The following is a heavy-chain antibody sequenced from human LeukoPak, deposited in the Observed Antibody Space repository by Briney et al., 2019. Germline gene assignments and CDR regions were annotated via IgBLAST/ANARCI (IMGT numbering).Heavy chain of an antibody. CDR2: IYNRGST. D-gene: IGHD2-15*01. CDR3: ARRRRMEGGKAAYYFFDY. CDR1: GGSVSSGSYY. V-gene: IGHV4-61*01. J-gene: IGHJ4*02. Sequence: SETLSLTCTVSGGSVSSGSYYWTWIRQPPGKGLEWIGSIYNRGSTNYNPSLMSRITISVDTSNNQFSLKLSSVTAADTAVYYCARRRRMEGGKAAYYFFDYWGQGTLVTVSS.